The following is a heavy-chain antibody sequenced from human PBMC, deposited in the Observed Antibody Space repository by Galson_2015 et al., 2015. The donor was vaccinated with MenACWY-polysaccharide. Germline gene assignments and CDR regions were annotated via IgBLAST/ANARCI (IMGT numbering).Heavy chain of an antibody. V-gene: IGHV3-23*01. D-gene: IGHD2/OR15-2a*01. Sequence: LRLSCAASGFIFNTYAISWVRQAPGKGLEWVSAISHNGGRTYYADSVKGRFTISRDNPKNTVYLQLNSLRAEDTALYYCAKDLVRTREMQYSYYGMDVWGQGTTVTVSS. J-gene: IGHJ6*02. CDR1: GFIFNTYA. CDR2: ISHNGGRT. CDR3: AKDLVRTREMQYSYYGMDV.